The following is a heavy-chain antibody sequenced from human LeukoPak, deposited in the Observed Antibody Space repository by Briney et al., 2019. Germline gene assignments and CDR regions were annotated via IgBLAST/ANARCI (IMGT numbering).Heavy chain of an antibody. CDR2: ISGSGGNT. CDR1: GFTFSSYS. V-gene: IGHV3-23*01. CDR3: AKPSVSGTGRSWFDA. D-gene: IGHD6-19*01. J-gene: IGHJ5*02. Sequence: TGGSLRLSCAASGFTFSSYSMTWVRLAPGKGLEWFSVISGSGGNTVYADSVKGRFTISRDNSKNTLYLQMNSLRAEDTAVYYCAKPSVSGTGRSWFDAWGQGTLVTVSS.